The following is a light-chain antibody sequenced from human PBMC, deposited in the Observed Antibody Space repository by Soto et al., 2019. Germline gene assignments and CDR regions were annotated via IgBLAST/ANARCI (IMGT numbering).Light chain of an antibody. V-gene: IGKV3D-15*01. CDR1: QRVSRN. CDR3: QKYNNWNFN. CDR2: SAS. Sequence: LVMTHSRTTLSVSPGERSTVSFRASQRVSRNLAWYQQKPGQAPRLLIYSASTSATGVPARFSGSGSRKDLTLTISRMQSEDFEVHSCQKYNNWNFNYGPGTKVD. J-gene: IGKJ3*01.